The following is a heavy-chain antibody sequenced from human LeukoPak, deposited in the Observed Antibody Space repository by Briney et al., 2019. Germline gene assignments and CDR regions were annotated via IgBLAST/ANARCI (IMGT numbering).Heavy chain of an antibody. D-gene: IGHD2-8*01. CDR3: AKDTSIGRYCTNGVCSPFDY. CDR2: ISGSAGST. CDR1: GFIFSNYG. Sequence: GGSLRLSCAGSGFIFSNYGMSWARQAPGKGLEWVSAISGSAGSTYYADSVKGRFTISRDNSRSTLYLQMNSLRAEDTALYYCAKDTSIGRYCTNGVCSPFDYWGQGTLVTVSS. V-gene: IGHV3-23*01. J-gene: IGHJ4*02.